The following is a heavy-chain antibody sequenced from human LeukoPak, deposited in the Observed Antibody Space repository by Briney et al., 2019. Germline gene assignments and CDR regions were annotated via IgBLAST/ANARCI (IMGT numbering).Heavy chain of an antibody. CDR2: INPSGGST. D-gene: IGHD3-22*01. Sequence: ASVKVSCKASGYTFTSYYMHWVRQAPGQGLEWMGIINPSGGSTSYAHKFQGRVTMTRDTSTSTVYMELSSLRSEDTAVYYCARAFHIYDSSGYYPNYWGQGTLVTVSS. CDR1: GYTFTSYY. CDR3: ARAFHIYDSSGYYPNY. J-gene: IGHJ4*02. V-gene: IGHV1-46*01.